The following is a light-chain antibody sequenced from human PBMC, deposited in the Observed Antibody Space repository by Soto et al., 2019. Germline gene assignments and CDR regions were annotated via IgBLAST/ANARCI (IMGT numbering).Light chain of an antibody. CDR1: QSVSRSY. CDR3: QQYGSSPYT. Sequence: EIVLTQSTGTLSLSPGERATLSCRASQSVSRSYLAWYQQKPGQAPRLLIYGASSRATGIPDRFSGSGSGTDFTLTISSLEPEDFGVYYCQQYGSSPYTFGKGTKLEIK. J-gene: IGKJ2*01. V-gene: IGKV3-20*01. CDR2: GAS.